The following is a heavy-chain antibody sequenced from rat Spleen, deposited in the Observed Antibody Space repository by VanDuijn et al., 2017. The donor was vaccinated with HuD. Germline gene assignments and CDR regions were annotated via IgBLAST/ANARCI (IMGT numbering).Heavy chain of an antibody. CDR1: GFTFSDYY. Sequence: EVQLVESGGGSVQPGRSLKLSCAASGFTFSDYYMAWVRKAPTKGLEWVATISYDGSSTYYRDSVKGRFTISRDNAKSTLYLQMDSLRSEDTATYYCALRGFDYWGQGVMVTVSS. V-gene: IGHV5-7*01. CDR2: ISYDGSST. CDR3: ALRGFDY. D-gene: IGHD1-11*01. J-gene: IGHJ2*01.